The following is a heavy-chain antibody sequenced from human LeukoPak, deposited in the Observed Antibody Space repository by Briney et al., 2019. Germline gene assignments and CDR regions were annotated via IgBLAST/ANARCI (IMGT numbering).Heavy chain of an antibody. Sequence: GGSLRLSCAASGFTFSSYGMHWVRQAPGKGLEWVANIKQDGSEKYYVDSVKGRFTISRDNAKNSLYLQMNSLRAEDTAVYYCARVTMIVVVSDAFDIWGQGTMVTVSS. D-gene: IGHD3-22*01. CDR2: IKQDGSEK. V-gene: IGHV3-7*01. CDR3: ARVTMIVVVSDAFDI. CDR1: GFTFSSYG. J-gene: IGHJ3*02.